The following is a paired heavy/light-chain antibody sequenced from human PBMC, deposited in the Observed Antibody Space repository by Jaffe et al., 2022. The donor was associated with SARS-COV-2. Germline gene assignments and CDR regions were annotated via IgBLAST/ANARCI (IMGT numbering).Heavy chain of an antibody. J-gene: IGHJ4*02. CDR3: TRGGADFFDY. Sequence: EVQLVESGGGLVKPGGSLRLSCAASGFIFDSYHMNWVRQAPGKGLQWVSSISSTSNNLYYDDSVKGRFTISRDNAKNSLDLQMNGLTAEDTAVYYCTRGGADFFDYWGQGTLVTVSS. CDR2: ISSTSNNL. CDR1: GFIFDSYH. D-gene: IGHD1-26*01. V-gene: IGHV3-21*02.
Light chain of an antibody. Sequence: QSALTQPASVSGSPGQSITLSCTGTHSDIGGYNYVSWYQQHPDKAPKLIIFDVTNRPFGISDRFSGSKSGNTASLTISGLQAEDEAAYYCASYTAITTLIVFGGGTKLTVL. V-gene: IGLV2-14*01. CDR1: HSDIGGYNY. CDR3: ASYTAITTLIV. J-gene: IGLJ2*01. CDR2: DVT.